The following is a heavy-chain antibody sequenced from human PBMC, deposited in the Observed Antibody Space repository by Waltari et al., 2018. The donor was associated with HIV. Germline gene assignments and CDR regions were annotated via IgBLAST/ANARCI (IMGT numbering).Heavy chain of an antibody. Sequence: QVQLVQSGTEVKKPGASVKVSCKASGYPFTQYGISWVRQAPGQGLEWMGWTSTYNLNTSDAQKFQGRITLTRDTATSTVYMELMSLTSDDTAVYYCAREGFCRGGSCYSGAVDIWGQGTLVTVSS. V-gene: IGHV1-18*04. CDR2: TSTYNLNT. D-gene: IGHD2-15*01. J-gene: IGHJ3*02. CDR1: GYPFTQYG. CDR3: AREGFCRGGSCYSGAVDI.